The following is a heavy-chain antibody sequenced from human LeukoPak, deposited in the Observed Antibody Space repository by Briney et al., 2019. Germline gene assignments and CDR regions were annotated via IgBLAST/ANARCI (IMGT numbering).Heavy chain of an antibody. Sequence: GGSLRLSCAASGFTFSDSYMAWIRQGPGKGLECVAYIGTTINYADSVKGRFTISRDNAKNSLYLQMNSLRVEDTAVYYCARDDYGDHYGMDVWGQGTTATVSS. D-gene: IGHD4-17*01. CDR2: IGTTI. CDR3: ARDDYGDHYGMDV. J-gene: IGHJ6*02. CDR1: GFTFSDSY. V-gene: IGHV3-11*01.